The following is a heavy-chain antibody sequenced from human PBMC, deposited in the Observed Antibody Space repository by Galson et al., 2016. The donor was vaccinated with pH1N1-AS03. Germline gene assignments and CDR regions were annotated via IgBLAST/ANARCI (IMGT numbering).Heavy chain of an antibody. CDR3: ARHLSSPFSSSSGY. CDR2: IHPRDSDT. V-gene: IGHV5-51*01. Sequence: QSGAEVKKPGESVKISCKGSGYSFSDYWIAWVRQMPGKGLEWMGIIHPRDSDTRYSPSFQGRVSISADRSISTAYLQWSSLKASDTATYYCARHLSSPFSSSSGYWGHGTLVTVSS. J-gene: IGHJ4*01. D-gene: IGHD6-13*01. CDR1: GYSFSDYW.